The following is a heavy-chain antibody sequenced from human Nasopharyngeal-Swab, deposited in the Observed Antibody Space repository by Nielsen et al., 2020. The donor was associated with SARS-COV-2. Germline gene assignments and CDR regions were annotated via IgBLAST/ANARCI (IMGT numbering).Heavy chain of an antibody. V-gene: IGHV1-2*02. CDR1: GYTFTGYY. CDR3: ARDDLTAYDAFDI. Sequence: ASVHVSCKASGYTFTGYYMHWVRQAPGQGLEWMGWINPNSGGTNYAQKFQGRVTMTRDTSISTAYMELSRLRSDDTAVYYCARDDLTAYDAFDIWGQGTMVTVSS. D-gene: IGHD7-27*01. J-gene: IGHJ3*02. CDR2: INPNSGGT.